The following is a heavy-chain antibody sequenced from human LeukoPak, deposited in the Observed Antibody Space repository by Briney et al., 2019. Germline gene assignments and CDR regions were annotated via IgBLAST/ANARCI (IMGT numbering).Heavy chain of an antibody. CDR3: ARDPAEYSWVYYYYYMDV. CDR1: GFTFSSYW. D-gene: IGHD2-21*01. Sequence: QPGGSLRLSCAASGFTFSSYWMSWVRQAPGKGLEWVANIKQDGSEKYYVDSVKGRFTISRDNAKNSLYLQMNSLRAEDTAVYYCARDPAEYSWVYYYYYMDVWGKGTTVTVSS. V-gene: IGHV3-7*01. CDR2: IKQDGSEK. J-gene: IGHJ6*03.